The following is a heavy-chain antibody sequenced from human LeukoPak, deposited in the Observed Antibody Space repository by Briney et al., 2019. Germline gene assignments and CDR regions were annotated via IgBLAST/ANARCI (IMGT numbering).Heavy chain of an antibody. Sequence: SETLSLTCTVSGDSIRSNNYYWGWIRQPPGKGLEWIGSIYDTGSTFYNPSLKSRVTISVDTSKKQFSLKLSSVTAADMAVYYCARYSGSNNWFDPWGQGTLVTVSS. D-gene: IGHD1-26*01. J-gene: IGHJ5*02. CDR1: GDSIRSNNYY. CDR3: ARYSGSNNWFDP. CDR2: IYDTGST. V-gene: IGHV4-39*01.